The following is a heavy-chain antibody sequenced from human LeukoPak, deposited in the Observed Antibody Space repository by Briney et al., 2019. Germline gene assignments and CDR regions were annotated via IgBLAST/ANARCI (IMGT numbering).Heavy chain of an antibody. Sequence: PSETLSLTCTVSCGPISSYYWSWIRQPAGKGLEWIWRIYTSGSTNYNPSLKSRVTMSVDTSKNQFSLKLSSVTAADTGVYYCAREPGHYDFWSGYYFDYWGQGTLVTVSS. CDR3: AREPGHYDFWSGYYFDY. J-gene: IGHJ4*02. V-gene: IGHV4-4*07. CDR2: IYTSGST. D-gene: IGHD3-3*01. CDR1: CGPISSYY.